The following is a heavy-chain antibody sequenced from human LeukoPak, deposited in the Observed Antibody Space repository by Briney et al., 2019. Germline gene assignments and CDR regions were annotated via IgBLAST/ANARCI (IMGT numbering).Heavy chain of an antibody. J-gene: IGHJ4*02. CDR3: ATYRQIQVPFEF. Sequence: GSLRLSCAASGFTFSTYAMSWVRQAPGKGLEWVSFIYSGGSTHYSDSVKGRFTISRDNSRSTLSLQMDSLRAEDTATYYCATYRQIQVPFEFWGQGTLVTVSS. V-gene: IGHV3-23*05. CDR1: GFTFSTYA. CDR2: IYSGGST. D-gene: IGHD5-18*01.